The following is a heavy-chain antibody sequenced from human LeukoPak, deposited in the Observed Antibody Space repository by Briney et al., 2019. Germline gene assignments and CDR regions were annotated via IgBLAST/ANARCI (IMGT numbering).Heavy chain of an antibody. Sequence: GASVKVSCKASGYTFTGYYMHWVRQAPGQGLEWMGWINPNSGGTNYAQKFQGRVTMTRDTSISTAYMELSRLRSDDTAVYYCARDRNYDFWSGYYWRVQSYMDVWGKGTTVTVSS. CDR3: ARDRNYDFWSGYYWRVQSYMDV. CDR1: GYTFTGYY. J-gene: IGHJ6*03. V-gene: IGHV1-2*02. D-gene: IGHD3-3*01. CDR2: INPNSGGT.